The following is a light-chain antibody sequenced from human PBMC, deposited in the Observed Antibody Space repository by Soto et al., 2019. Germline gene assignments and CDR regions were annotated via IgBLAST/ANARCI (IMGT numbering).Light chain of an antibody. V-gene: IGKV1-33*01. J-gene: IGKJ3*01. Sequence: DIQMTQSPPSLSASIGDRVTITCQASQDISNLVNWYQQRPGKAPKLLIYDAFKLADGVPSRFSGSGSGTHFSFIISSLQTEDFATYYCQQYEKPPSTFGHGTKVDIK. CDR3: QQYEKPPST. CDR1: QDISNL. CDR2: DAF.